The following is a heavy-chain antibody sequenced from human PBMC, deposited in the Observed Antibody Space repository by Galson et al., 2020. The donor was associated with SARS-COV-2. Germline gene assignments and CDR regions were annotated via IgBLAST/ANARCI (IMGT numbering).Heavy chain of an antibody. J-gene: IGHJ5*02. CDR3: ARDSARVIRGVYSWFDL. V-gene: IGHV4-38-2*02. D-gene: IGHD3-10*01. CDR1: GYAVGDAYY. Sequence: SETLSLTCAVSGYAVGDAYYWAWIRQPPGKGLEWIGSSYHSGSTFYNPSLESRVTISLDTSKNHLSLNLRSVTAADTALYYCARDSARVIRGVYSWFDLWGQGSLVTVSS. CDR2: SYHSGST.